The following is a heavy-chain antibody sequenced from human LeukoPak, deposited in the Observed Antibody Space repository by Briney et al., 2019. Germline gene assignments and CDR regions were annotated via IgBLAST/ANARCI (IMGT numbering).Heavy chain of an antibody. CDR3: ARESVSGYYFDY. J-gene: IGHJ4*02. Sequence: GASVKVPCKASGYTFTGYYMHWVRQAPGQGLEWMGYINPTSGGTNYAQRFQGRVTMTRDTSISTAYMELSRLRSDDTAVYYCARESVSGYYFDYWGQGTLVTVSS. V-gene: IGHV1-2*02. D-gene: IGHD3-3*01. CDR1: GYTFTGYY. CDR2: INPTSGGT.